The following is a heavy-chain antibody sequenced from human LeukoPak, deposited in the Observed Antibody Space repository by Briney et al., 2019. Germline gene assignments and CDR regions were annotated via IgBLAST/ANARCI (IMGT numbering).Heavy chain of an antibody. D-gene: IGHD3-22*01. V-gene: IGHV3-74*01. J-gene: IGHJ4*02. Sequence: QPGGSLRLSCAASGFTFSSYWMYWVRQAPGKGLVWVSYSNSDGSSTTHADSVKGRFTTSRDNPKNSLYLLMNSLRAEDTAMYYCARDFIHRSGEANYWGQGTLVTVSS. CDR2: SNSDGSST. CDR1: GFTFSSYW. CDR3: ARDFIHRSGEANY.